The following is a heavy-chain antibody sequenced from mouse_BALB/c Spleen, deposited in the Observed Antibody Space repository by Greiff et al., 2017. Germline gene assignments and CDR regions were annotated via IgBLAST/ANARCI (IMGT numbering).Heavy chain of an antibody. V-gene: IGHV5-17*02. CDR3: ARGPTDDYFDY. CDR2: ISSGSSTI. CDR1: GFTFSSFG. J-gene: IGHJ2*01. Sequence: DVMLVESGGGLVQPGGSRKLSCAASGFTFSSFGMHWVRQAPEKGLEWVAYISSGSSTIYYADTVKGRFTISRDNPKNTLFLQMTSLRSEDTAMYYCARGPTDDYFDYWGQGTTLTVSS.